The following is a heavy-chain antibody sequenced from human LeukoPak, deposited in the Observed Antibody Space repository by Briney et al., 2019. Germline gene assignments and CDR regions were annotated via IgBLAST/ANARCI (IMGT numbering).Heavy chain of an antibody. J-gene: IGHJ6*03. CDR3: ARGRMTVTSEAGYYYMDV. CDR2: INHSGST. Sequence: PSETLSLTCAVYGGSFSGYYWSWIRQPPGKGLEWIGEINHSGSTNYNPSLKSRVTISVDTSKNQFSLKLSSVTAADTAVYYCARGRMTVTSEAGYYYMDVWGKGTTVTVSS. CDR1: GGSFSGYY. D-gene: IGHD4-17*01. V-gene: IGHV4-34*01.